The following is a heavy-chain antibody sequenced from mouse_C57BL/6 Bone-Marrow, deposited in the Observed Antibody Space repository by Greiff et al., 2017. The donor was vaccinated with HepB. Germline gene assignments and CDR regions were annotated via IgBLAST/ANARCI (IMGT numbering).Heavy chain of an antibody. CDR1: GFSLTSYA. CDR2: IWTGGGT. Sequence: VMLVESGPGLVAPSQSLSITCTVSGFSLTSYAISWVRQPPGKGLEWLGVIWTGGGTNYNSALKSRQSISKDNSKSQVFLKMNSLQTDDTARYYCARNFCPFYYYDYFDYWGQGTTLTVSS. J-gene: IGHJ2*01. V-gene: IGHV2-9-1*01. CDR3: ARNFCPFYYYDYFDY. D-gene: IGHD1-1*01.